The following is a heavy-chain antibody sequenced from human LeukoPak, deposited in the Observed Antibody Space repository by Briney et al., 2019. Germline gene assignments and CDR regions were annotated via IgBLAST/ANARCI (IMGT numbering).Heavy chain of an antibody. J-gene: IGHJ4*02. CDR2: IGIRGDT. CDR3: ARGGIQVSGIDEFDY. Sequence: GRSLRLSCAASGLNFIDYDMHWVRQVIGKGLEWVSTIGIRGDTHYSGSVKGRFTISRENAESSLYLQMNSLRAEDTAVYYCARGGIQVSGIDEFDYWGQGTLVTVSS. CDR1: GLNFIDYD. V-gene: IGHV3-13*01. D-gene: IGHD6-19*01.